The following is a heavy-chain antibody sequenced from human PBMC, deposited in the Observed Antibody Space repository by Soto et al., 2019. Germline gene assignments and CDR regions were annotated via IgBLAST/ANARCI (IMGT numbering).Heavy chain of an antibody. CDR1: GFTFGDYA. Sequence: GGSLRLSCTASGFTFGDYAMSWFRQAPGKGLEWVGFIRSKAYGGTTEYAASVKGRFTISRDDSNSIAYLQMNSLKTEDTAVYYCTRELSGVPAARYWYFDLWGRGTLVTVSS. CDR2: IRSKAYGGTT. D-gene: IGHD2-2*01. V-gene: IGHV3-49*03. J-gene: IGHJ2*01. CDR3: TRELSGVPAARYWYFDL.